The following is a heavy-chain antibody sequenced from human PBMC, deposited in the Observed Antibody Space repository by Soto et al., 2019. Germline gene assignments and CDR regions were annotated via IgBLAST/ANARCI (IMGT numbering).Heavy chain of an antibody. Sequence: HPGGSLRLSCAASGFTFDDYAMHWVRQAPGKGLEWVSGISWNSGSIGYADSVKGRFTISRDNAKNSLYLQMNSLRAEDTALYYCAKDMWGYSSSWNRGYYYYYYMDVWGKGTTVTVSS. CDR2: ISWNSGSI. CDR1: GFTFDDYA. CDR3: AKDMWGYSSSWNRGYYYYYYMDV. D-gene: IGHD6-13*01. J-gene: IGHJ6*03. V-gene: IGHV3-9*01.